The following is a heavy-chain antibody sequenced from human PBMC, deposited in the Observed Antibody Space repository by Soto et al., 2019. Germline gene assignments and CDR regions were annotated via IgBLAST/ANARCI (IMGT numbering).Heavy chain of an antibody. CDR3: ARESGSPMEPPKGPLYYYYYGMDV. J-gene: IGHJ6*02. V-gene: IGHV3-11*06. Sequence: QVQLVESGGGLVKPGGSLRLSCAASGFTFSDYYMSWIRQAPGKGLECVSYISSSSSYTNYADSVKGRFTISRDNAKNSLYLQMNSLRAEDTAVYYCARESGSPMEPPKGPLYYYYYGMDVWGQGTTVTVSS. CDR2: ISSSSSYT. D-gene: IGHD1-1*01. CDR1: GFTFSDYY.